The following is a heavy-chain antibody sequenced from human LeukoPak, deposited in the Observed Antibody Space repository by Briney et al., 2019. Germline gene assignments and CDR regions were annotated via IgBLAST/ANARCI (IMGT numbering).Heavy chain of an antibody. CDR3: ASESVPAASIFDC. CDR1: GGTFSSYA. Sequence: ASVKVSCKASGGTFSSYAISWVRQAPGQGLEWMGGIIPIFGTANYAQKFQGGVTITADESTSTAYMELSSLRSEDTAVYYCASESVPAASIFDCWGQGTLVTVSS. D-gene: IGHD2-2*01. V-gene: IGHV1-69*13. J-gene: IGHJ4*02. CDR2: IIPIFGTA.